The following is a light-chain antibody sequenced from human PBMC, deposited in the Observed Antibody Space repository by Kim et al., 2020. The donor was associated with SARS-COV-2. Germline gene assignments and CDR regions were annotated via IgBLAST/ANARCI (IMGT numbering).Light chain of an antibody. CDR2: LNSDGSH. J-gene: IGLJ3*02. Sequence: QPVLTQSPSASASLGASVKLTCTLSSGHSSNAIAWHQQQPEKGPRYLMKLNSDGSHSKGDGIPDRFSGSSSGAERYLTISSLQSEDEADYYCQTWGTGNWVFGGGTQLTVL. CDR1: SGHSSNA. V-gene: IGLV4-69*01. CDR3: QTWGTGNWV.